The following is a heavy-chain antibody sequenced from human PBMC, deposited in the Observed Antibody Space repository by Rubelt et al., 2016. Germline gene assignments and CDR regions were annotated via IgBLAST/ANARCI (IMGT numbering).Heavy chain of an antibody. CDR1: GGSFSGYY. CDR2: INHSGST. V-gene: IGHV4-34*01. J-gene: IGHJ4*02. Sequence: QVQLQQWGAGLLKPSETLSLTCAVYGGSFSGYYWSWIRQPPGKGLEWIGEINHSGSTNYNPSLKSRVTISVDTSKNQFALKRSSVTAADTAVYYCARCKEGLGVTMMDYWGQGTLVTVSS. D-gene: IGHD3-22*01. CDR3: ARCKEGLGVTMMDY.